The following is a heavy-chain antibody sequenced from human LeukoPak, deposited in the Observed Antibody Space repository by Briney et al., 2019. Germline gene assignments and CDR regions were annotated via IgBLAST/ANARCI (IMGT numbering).Heavy chain of an antibody. CDR1: GGSISSSGYY. J-gene: IGHJ4*02. D-gene: IGHD3-10*01. Sequence: RSSETLSLTCTVSGGSISSSGYYWGWIRQPPGKGLEWIGSVDYTGITSHSPSLKSRVTISVDTSKNQFSLKVSSVSAADTGVYYCARASSRGAYDYWGQGILVTVSS. V-gene: IGHV4-39*01. CDR2: VDYTGIT. CDR3: ARASSRGAYDY.